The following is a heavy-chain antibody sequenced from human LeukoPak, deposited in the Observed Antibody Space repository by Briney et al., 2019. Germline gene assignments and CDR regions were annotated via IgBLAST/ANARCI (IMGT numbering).Heavy chain of an antibody. Sequence: ASVKVSCKASGYTFTGYYMHWVRQAPGQGLEWMGWINPNSGGTNYAQKFQGRVTMTRDTSISTAYMELSRLRSDDTAVYYCARDGATVVSRNWFDPWGQGTLVTVSS. V-gene: IGHV1-2*02. CDR2: INPNSGGT. CDR3: ARDGATVVSRNWFDP. CDR1: GYTFTGYY. J-gene: IGHJ5*02. D-gene: IGHD4-23*01.